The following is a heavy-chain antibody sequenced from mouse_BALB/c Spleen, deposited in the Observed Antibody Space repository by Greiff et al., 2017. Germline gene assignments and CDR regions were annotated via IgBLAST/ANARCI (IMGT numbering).Heavy chain of an antibody. V-gene: IGHV14-3*02. CDR2: IDPANGNT. CDR1: GFNIKDTY. D-gene: IGHD1-1*01. J-gene: IGHJ3*01. CDR3: ASGDGSSGAWFAY. Sequence: EVQLQQSGAELVKPGASVKLSCTASGFNIKDTYMHWVKQRPEQGLEWIGRIDPANGNTKYDPKFQGKATITADTSSNTAYLQLSSLTSEDTAVYYCASGDGSSGAWFAYWGQGTLATVSA.